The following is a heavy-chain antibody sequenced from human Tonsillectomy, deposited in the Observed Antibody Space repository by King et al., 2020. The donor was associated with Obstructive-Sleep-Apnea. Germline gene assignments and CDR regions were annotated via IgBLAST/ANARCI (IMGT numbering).Heavy chain of an antibody. CDR3: ARVLGSYYNDY. CDR1: GFTFSSYS. CDR2: ISSSSSYI. Sequence: VQLVESGGGLVKPGGSLRLSCAASGFTFSSYSMNWVCQAPGKGLEWVSSISSSSSYIYYADSVKGRFTISRDNAKNSLYLQMNSLRAEDTAVYYCARVLGSYYNDYWGQGTLVTVSS. J-gene: IGHJ4*02. V-gene: IGHV3-21*01. D-gene: IGHD1-26*01.